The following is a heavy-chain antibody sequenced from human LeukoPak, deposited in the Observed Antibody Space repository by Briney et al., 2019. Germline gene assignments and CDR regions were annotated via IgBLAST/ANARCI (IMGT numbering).Heavy chain of an antibody. CDR2: TSGSGGST. Sequence: GGSLRLSCAASGFTFSSYAMSWVRQAPGKGLEWVSATSGSGGSTYYADSVKGRFTISRDNSKNTLYLQMNSLRAEDTAVYYCAKDRGSCYYYPSVTPDYWGQGTLVTVSS. CDR3: AKDRGSCYYYPSVTPDY. CDR1: GFTFSSYA. J-gene: IGHJ4*02. D-gene: IGHD3-22*01. V-gene: IGHV3-23*01.